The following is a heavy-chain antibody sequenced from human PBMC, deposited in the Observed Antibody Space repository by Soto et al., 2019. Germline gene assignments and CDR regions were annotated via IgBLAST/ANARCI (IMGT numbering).Heavy chain of an antibody. CDR3: ATVYYDSSGYYCNWFDP. CDR2: FSDYNGNT. CDR1: GYRFIDYG. J-gene: IGHJ5*02. D-gene: IGHD3-22*01. V-gene: IGHV1-18*01. Sequence: ASVKVSCKASGYRFIDYGITWVRQAPGQGLEWMGWFSDYNGNTHYGQKFQGRVTMTEETSTKTAYMELNSLRSEDTAVYYCATVYYDSSGYYCNWFDPWGQGTLVTVS.